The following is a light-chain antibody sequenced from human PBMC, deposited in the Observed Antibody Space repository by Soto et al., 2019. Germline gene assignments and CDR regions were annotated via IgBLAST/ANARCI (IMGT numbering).Light chain of an antibody. CDR3: SSYTSTSSVV. CDR2: DVT. J-gene: IGLJ2*01. CDR1: TSDIGGYNY. V-gene: IGLV2-14*01. Sequence: QSALTQPASVSGSPGQSITISCTGTTSDIGGYNYVSWYQQHPGKAPKLMIYDVTNRPSGVSNRFSASKSGNTASLTISGLQAEDEADYYCSSYTSTSSVVFGGVTQLTVL.